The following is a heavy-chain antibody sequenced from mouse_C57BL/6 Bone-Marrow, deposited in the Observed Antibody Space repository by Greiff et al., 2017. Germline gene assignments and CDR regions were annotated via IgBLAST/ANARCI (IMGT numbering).Heavy chain of an antibody. D-gene: IGHD3-2*02. V-gene: IGHV1-81*01. J-gene: IGHJ4*01. Sequence: QVQLQQSGAELARPGASVKLSCKASGYTFTSYGISWVKQRTGQGLEWIGEIYPRSGNTYYNEKFKGKATLTADKSSSTAYMGLRSLTSEDSAVYFCASPSGSSGCAMDYWGQGTSVTVSS. CDR1: GYTFTSYG. CDR3: ASPSGSSGCAMDY. CDR2: IYPRSGNT.